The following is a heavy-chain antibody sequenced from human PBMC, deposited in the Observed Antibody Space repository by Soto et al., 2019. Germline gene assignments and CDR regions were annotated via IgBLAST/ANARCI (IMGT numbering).Heavy chain of an antibody. CDR2: IYYSGST. CDR1: GGSISSYY. CDR3: ARVPITGTTKRPYYFDY. V-gene: IGHV4-59*01. Sequence: QVQLQESGPGLVKPSETLSLTCTVSGGSISSYYWSWIRQPPGKGLEWIGYIYYSGSTNYNPSLKSRVTTSIDTSKSQFSLKLSSVTAADTAVYYCARVPITGTTKRPYYFDYWGQGTLVTVSS. J-gene: IGHJ4*02. D-gene: IGHD1-7*01.